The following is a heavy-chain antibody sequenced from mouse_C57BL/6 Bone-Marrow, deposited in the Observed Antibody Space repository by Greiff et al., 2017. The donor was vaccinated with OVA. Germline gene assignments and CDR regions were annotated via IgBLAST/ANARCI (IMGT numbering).Heavy chain of an antibody. V-gene: IGHV14-4*01. Sequence: VQLQQSGAELVRPGASVKLSCTASGFNIKDDYMHWVKQRPEQGLEWIGWIDPENGDTEYASKFQGKATITADTSSNTAYLQLSSLTSEDTAVYYCTTRAWFADWGQGTLVTVSA. CDR1: GFNIKDDY. CDR3: TTRAWFAD. CDR2: IDPENGDT. J-gene: IGHJ3*01.